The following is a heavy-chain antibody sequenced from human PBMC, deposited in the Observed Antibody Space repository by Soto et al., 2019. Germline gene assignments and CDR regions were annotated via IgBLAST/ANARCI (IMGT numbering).Heavy chain of an antibody. D-gene: IGHD3-9*01. V-gene: IGHV3-66*01. CDR3: GTLTKYDILTGFYPC. J-gene: IGHJ4*02. Sequence: EVQLVESGGGLVQPGGSLRLSCAASGFTVNSNYMSWVRQAPGKGLEWVSVIYSDGSTYYADSVKGRFIISRDNSNNTLYFQMNSLRAEDTAVYYCGTLTKYDILTGFYPCWGQGTLVTVSS. CDR1: GFTVNSNY. CDR2: IYSDGST.